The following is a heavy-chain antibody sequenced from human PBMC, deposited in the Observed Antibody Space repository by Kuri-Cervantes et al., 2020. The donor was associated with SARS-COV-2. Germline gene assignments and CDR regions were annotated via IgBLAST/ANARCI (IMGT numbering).Heavy chain of an antibody. CDR1: GGSISSYY. V-gene: IGHV4-59*12. CDR3: ARSGYYSRGVTYYYMDV. Sequence: SETLSLTCTVSGGSISSYYLSWIRQPPGQGLEWLGYIYYSGSTKYNPSLESRVTISLDTSRNQFSLKLSSVTAADSAVYYCARSGYYSRGVTYYYMDVWDKGTTVIVSS. J-gene: IGHJ6*03. CDR2: IYYSGST. D-gene: IGHD3-22*01.